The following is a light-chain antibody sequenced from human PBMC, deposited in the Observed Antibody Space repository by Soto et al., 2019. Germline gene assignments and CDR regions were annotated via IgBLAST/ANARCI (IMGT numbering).Light chain of an antibody. CDR3: SAYTARSTLV. CDR2: EVR. J-gene: IGLJ3*02. CDR1: SSDVGSYTL. Sequence: QSALTQPASVSGSPGQSITISCTGTSSDVGSYTLVSWYQQNPGKAPKLIIYEVRNRPSGISSRFSGSRSGNTASLTISGLQPEDEGDYYCSAYTARSTLVFGGGTKVTVL. V-gene: IGLV2-14*02.